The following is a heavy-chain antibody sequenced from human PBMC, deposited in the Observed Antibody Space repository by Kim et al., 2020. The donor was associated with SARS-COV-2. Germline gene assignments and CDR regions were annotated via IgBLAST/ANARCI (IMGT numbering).Heavy chain of an antibody. Sequence: EDSVKGRCTISRDNAKNTLYRRMSSLRVEDTAVYYCVGESAAVGTYYFDYWGQGTLVTVSS. J-gene: IGHJ4*02. V-gene: IGHV3-74*01. D-gene: IGHD6-13*01. CDR3: VGESAAVGTYYFDY.